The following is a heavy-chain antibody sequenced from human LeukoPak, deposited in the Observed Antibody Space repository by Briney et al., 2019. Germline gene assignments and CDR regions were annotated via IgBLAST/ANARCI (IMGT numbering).Heavy chain of an antibody. CDR2: ISWNSGSI. D-gene: IGHD5-18*01. J-gene: IGHJ5*02. V-gene: IGHV3-9*01. Sequence: PGRSLRLSCAASGFTFDDYAMHWVRQAPGKGLEWVSGISWNSGSIGYADSVKGRFTISRDNAKNSLYPQMNSLRAEDTALYYCAKGSSRGYSYGNWFDPWGQGTLVTVSS. CDR3: AKGSSRGYSYGNWFDP. CDR1: GFTFDDYA.